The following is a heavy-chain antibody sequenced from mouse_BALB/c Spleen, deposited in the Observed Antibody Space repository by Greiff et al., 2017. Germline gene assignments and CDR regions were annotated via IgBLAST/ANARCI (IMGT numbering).Heavy chain of an antibody. V-gene: IGHV5-6-5*01. Sequence: EVKLVESGGGLVKPGGSLKLSCAASGFTFSSYAMSWVRQTPEKRLEWVASISSGGSTYYPDSVKGRFTISRDNARNILYLQMSSLRSEDTAMYYCARDACTLSDAMDYWGQGTSVTVSS. D-gene: IGHD3-1*01. CDR2: ISSGGST. CDR3: ARDACTLSDAMDY. CDR1: GFTFSSYA. J-gene: IGHJ4*01.